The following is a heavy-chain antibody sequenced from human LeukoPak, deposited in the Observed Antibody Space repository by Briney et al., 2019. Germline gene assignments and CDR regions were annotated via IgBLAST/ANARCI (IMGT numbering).Heavy chain of an antibody. J-gene: IGHJ4*02. CDR1: GFTFSSHG. Sequence: GGSLTLSCVVSGFTFSSHGMHWVRQAPGKGLEWVAVISYDGGNKYYADSVKGRFTISRDNSKNTLYLQMNSLRAEDTAVYYCARRGTLFGEFNFDYWGQGTLVTVSS. V-gene: IGHV3-30*03. CDR3: ARRGTLFGEFNFDY. D-gene: IGHD3-10*02. CDR2: ISYDGGNK.